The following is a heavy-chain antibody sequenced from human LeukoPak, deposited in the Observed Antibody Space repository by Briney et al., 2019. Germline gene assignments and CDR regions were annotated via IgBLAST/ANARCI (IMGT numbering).Heavy chain of an antibody. CDR3: VRDRIGFDP. V-gene: IGHV3-74*01. CDR1: GFTFNNYW. D-gene: IGHD3-16*02. CDR2: IDSDGSTT. J-gene: IGHJ5*02. Sequence: QSGGSLRLSCAASGFTFNNYWMHWVRQAPGKGLVWVSRIDSDGSTTSYADSVKGRFTVSRDNAKNTVLLQMNSLRAEDTAVYYCVRDRIGFDPWGQGTLVTVSS.